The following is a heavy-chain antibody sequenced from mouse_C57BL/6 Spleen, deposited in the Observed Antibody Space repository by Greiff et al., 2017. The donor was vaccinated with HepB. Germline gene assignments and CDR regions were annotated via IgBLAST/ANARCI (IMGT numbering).Heavy chain of an antibody. CDR1: GYTFTSYW. CDR3: ARSDYGSSYSFDY. D-gene: IGHD1-1*01. CDR2: IDPSDSET. J-gene: IGHJ2*01. Sequence: QVHVKQPGAELVRPGSSVKLSCKASGYTFTSYWMHWVKQRPIQGLEWIGNIDPSDSETHYNQKFKDKATLTVDKSSSTAYMQLSSLTSEDSAVYYCARSDYGSSYSFDYWGQGTTLTVSS. V-gene: IGHV1-52*01.